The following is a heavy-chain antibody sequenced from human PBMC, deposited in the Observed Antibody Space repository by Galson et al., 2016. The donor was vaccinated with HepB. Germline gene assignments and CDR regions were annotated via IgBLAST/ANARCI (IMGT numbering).Heavy chain of an antibody. V-gene: IGHV3-30-3*01. CDR1: GFTVRSNY. CDR3: ARGHSGSWYPFEDAFDI. D-gene: IGHD6-13*01. J-gene: IGHJ3*02. Sequence: SLRLSCAASGFTVRSNYMTWVRQAPGKGLEWVAVMSYDGSNRFYADSVKGRFTISRDNSKNTLHLQMNSLRDEDTAVYYCARGHSGSWYPFEDAFDIWGQGTMVTVSS. CDR2: MSYDGSNR.